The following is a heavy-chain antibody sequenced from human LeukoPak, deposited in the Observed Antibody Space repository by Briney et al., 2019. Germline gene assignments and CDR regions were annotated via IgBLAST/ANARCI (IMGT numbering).Heavy chain of an antibody. Sequence: GGSLRLSCAASGFSFSSYWMHWVRQAPGKGLVWVSRINGDGSSTNYADSVKGRFTISRDNAKNTLYLQMNSLRAEDTAVYFCARRSQLGGFFDNWGQGTLVTVSS. J-gene: IGHJ4*02. V-gene: IGHV3-74*01. D-gene: IGHD7-27*01. CDR1: GFSFSSYW. CDR3: ARRSQLGGFFDN. CDR2: INGDGSST.